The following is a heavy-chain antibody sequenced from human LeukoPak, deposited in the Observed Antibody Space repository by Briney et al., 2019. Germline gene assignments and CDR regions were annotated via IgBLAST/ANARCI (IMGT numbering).Heavy chain of an antibody. CDR1: GFTVSSNY. V-gene: IGHV3-53*01. Sequence: GGSLRLSCAASGFTVSSNYIWVRQAPGKGLEWVSVIYSGGSTYYADSVKGRFTISRDNSKNTLYLQMNSLRTEDTAVYYCARISSSNWYNERGAFDVWGQGTMVTVSS. J-gene: IGHJ3*01. CDR2: IYSGGST. D-gene: IGHD6-13*01. CDR3: ARISSSNWYNERGAFDV.